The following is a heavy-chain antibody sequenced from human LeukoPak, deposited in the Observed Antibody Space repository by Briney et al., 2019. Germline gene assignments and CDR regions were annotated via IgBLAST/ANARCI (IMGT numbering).Heavy chain of an antibody. CDR1: GFTFSIYA. D-gene: IGHD2-2*01. V-gene: IGHV3-23*01. CDR3: VKEGTSAYFDS. Sequence: PGGSLRLSCVASGFTFSIYAMSWVRQAPGKGLEWVSEIYGSGRRTSYADFLKGRCTISTDNSTNTVYLQMNSLRAEDTAVYYYVKEGTSAYFDSWGQGILVTVSS. CDR2: IYGSGRRT. J-gene: IGHJ4*02.